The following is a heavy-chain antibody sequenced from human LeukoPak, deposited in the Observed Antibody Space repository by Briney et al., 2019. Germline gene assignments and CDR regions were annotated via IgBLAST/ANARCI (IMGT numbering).Heavy chain of an antibody. CDR3: ARADWGSIDY. CDR2: IRPDANDG. D-gene: IGHD7-27*01. Sequence: GGSLRLSCAASGFTFSHYWMAWVRQAPGRGLEWVAIIRPDANDGSYVDSVKGRFTISRDNAKNSLYLQLNSLRAEDTAVYFCARADWGSIDYWGQGALVTVSS. CDR1: GFTFSHYW. V-gene: IGHV3-7*01. J-gene: IGHJ4*02.